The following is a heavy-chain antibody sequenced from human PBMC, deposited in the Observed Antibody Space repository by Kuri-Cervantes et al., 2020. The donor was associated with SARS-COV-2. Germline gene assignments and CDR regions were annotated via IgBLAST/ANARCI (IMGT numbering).Heavy chain of an antibody. V-gene: IGHV4-30-2*01. Sequence: LSLTCTVSGGSISSGGYYWSWIRQPPGKGLEWIGYIYHSGSTYYNPSLKSRVTISVDRSKNQFSLKLSSVTAADTAVYYCARVGVATGGFWFDPWGQGTLVTVSS. D-gene: IGHD5-12*01. CDR3: ARVGVATGGFWFDP. CDR2: IYHSGST. CDR1: GGSISSGGYY. J-gene: IGHJ5*02.